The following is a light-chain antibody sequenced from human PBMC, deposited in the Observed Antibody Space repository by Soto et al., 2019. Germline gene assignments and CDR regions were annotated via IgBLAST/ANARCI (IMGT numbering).Light chain of an antibody. V-gene: IGLV1-44*01. CDR1: SSNIGRNT. CDR2: SNN. CDR3: AAWDDSLNGLV. J-gene: IGLJ2*01. Sequence: QAVVAQPPSASATPGQRVTISCSGSSSNIGRNTVHWYQQLPGTAPKLLIYSNNQRPSGVPDRFSGSKSDTSASLAISGLQSEDEADYYCAAWDDSLNGLVFGGGTKLTVL.